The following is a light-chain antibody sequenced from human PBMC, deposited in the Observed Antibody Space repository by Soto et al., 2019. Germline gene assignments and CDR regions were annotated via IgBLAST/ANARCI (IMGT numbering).Light chain of an antibody. J-gene: IGKJ4*01. CDR2: RAS. CDR3: LQYDRFPAT. V-gene: IGKV1-16*01. CDR1: QDINNF. Sequence: DIQMTQSPSSLSASVGGRVTITCRASQDINNFLAWFQQKPGKAPKPLIYRASSLQDGVTSRFSGSGSGTHFTLTISSLQPEDFATYFCLQYDRFPATFGGGTRVDIE.